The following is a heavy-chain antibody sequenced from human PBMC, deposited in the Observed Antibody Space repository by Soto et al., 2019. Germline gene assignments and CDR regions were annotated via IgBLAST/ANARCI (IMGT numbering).Heavy chain of an antibody. CDR3: AKELYITMIVVVPNCHDY. J-gene: IGHJ4*02. CDR2: ISGSGGST. V-gene: IGHV3-23*01. D-gene: IGHD3-22*01. Sequence: GGSLRLSCAASGFTFSSYAMSWVRQAPGKGLEWVSAISGSGGSTYYADSVKGRFTISRDNSKNTLYLQMNSLRAEDTAVYYCAKELYITMIVVVPNCHDYWGQGTLVTVSS. CDR1: GFTFSSYA.